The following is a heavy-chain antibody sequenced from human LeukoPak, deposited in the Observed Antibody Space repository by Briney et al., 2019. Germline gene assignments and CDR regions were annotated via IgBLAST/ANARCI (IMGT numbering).Heavy chain of an antibody. D-gene: IGHD3-3*01. Sequence: PGGSLRLSCAASGFTFSSYWMHWVRQAPGKGLVWVSRINSDGSSTSYADSVKGRFTISRDNAKNTLYLQMNSLRAEDTAVYYCARGDSPRITIFGVVINYYYYYGMDVWGQGTTVTVSS. V-gene: IGHV3-74*01. CDR3: ARGDSPRITIFGVVINYYYYYGMDV. CDR2: INSDGSST. CDR1: GFTFSSYW. J-gene: IGHJ6*02.